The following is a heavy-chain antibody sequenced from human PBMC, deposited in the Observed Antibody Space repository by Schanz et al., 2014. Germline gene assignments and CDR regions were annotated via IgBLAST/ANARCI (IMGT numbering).Heavy chain of an antibody. CDR2: IGGSGDST. CDR3: ARDLISSGWYG. CDR1: GFTFSNHA. V-gene: IGHV3-23*04. D-gene: IGHD6-19*01. Sequence: VQLVESGGGVVQPGRSRRLSCEASGFTFSNHALSWARQAPGKGLEWVSGIGGSGDSTHYADSVKGRFIISRDNSKNTLYLQVNSLRAEDTAVYYCARDLISSGWYGWGQGTLVTVSS. J-gene: IGHJ4*02.